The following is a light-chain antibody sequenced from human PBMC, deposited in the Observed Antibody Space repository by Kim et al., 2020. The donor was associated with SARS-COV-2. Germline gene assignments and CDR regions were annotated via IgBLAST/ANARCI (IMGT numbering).Light chain of an antibody. CDR3: QQRRDWPLT. Sequence: PGETAPLPCRASQYIGDWLAWYQQRPGQAPRLLICDASNRAPGIPARVSGSGSGTDFTLTIRSLEPEDLGVYYCQQRRDWPLTFGGGTKVDIK. CDR1: QYIGDW. CDR2: DAS. J-gene: IGKJ4*01. V-gene: IGKV3-11*01.